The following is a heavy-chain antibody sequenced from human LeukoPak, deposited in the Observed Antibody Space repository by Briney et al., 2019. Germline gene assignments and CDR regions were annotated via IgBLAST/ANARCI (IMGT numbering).Heavy chain of an antibody. CDR3: ASGAYYGPYYFDY. CDR2: IYTSGST. D-gene: IGHD3-3*01. V-gene: IGHV4-61*02. CDR1: GGSISSGSYY. J-gene: IGHJ4*02. Sequence: SQTLSLTCTVSGGSISSGSYYWSWIRQPAGKGLEWIGRIYTSGSTNYNPSLKSRVTISVDTSKNQFSLKLSSVTAADTAVYYCASGAYYGPYYFDYWGQGTLVTVSS.